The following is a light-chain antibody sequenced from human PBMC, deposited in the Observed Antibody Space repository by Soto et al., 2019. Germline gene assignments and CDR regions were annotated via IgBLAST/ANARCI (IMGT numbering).Light chain of an antibody. CDR3: QQYNSHSRT. Sequence: DIKMTQSPSTLSGSVGDRVTITCRASQTISSWLAWYQQKPGKAPKLLIYKASTLKSGVPSRFSGSGSGTEFTLTITSLQPDDFASYYCQQYNSHSRTFGQGTKVDIK. CDR1: QTISSW. V-gene: IGKV1-5*03. CDR2: KAS. J-gene: IGKJ1*01.